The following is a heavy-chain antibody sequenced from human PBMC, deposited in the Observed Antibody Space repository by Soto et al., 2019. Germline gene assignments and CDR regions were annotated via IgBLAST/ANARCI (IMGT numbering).Heavy chain of an antibody. D-gene: IGHD2-2*01. CDR1: GYTFSNYG. CDR3: ARVVPGAEAWFGP. V-gene: IGHV1-18*01. CDR2: ISLYSDGA. Sequence: QVQLVQSGGEVKRPRASVKVSCKTSGYTFSNYGITWVRQAPGQPLEWLGWISLYSDGANYPQKFQGRVSMTTDTSTATAYMELRSLRSDDTAVYYCARVVPGAEAWFGPWGQGALVTVSS. J-gene: IGHJ5*02.